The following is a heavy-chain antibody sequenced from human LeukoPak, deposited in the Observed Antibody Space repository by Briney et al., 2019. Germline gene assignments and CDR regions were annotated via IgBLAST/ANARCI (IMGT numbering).Heavy chain of an antibody. Sequence: GGSLRLSCEASGLSLSNYPMHWVRQAPGKGLEWITLITYDGAFDGGKTYYADSVKGRFTVSRDKSKNTVFLQMNSLRTEDTAVYHCAKTTRAYNYGSIDYWGQGTLVTVSS. V-gene: IGHV3-30*07. CDR2: ITYDGAFDGGKT. J-gene: IGHJ4*02. D-gene: IGHD5-18*01. CDR1: GLSLSNYP. CDR3: AKTTRAYNYGSIDY.